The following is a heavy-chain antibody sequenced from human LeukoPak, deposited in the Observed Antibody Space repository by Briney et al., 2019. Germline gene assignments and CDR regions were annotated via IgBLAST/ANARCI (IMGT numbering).Heavy chain of an antibody. D-gene: IGHD3-10*01. CDR3: ARDLWFGDFDY. CDR2: IKQDGSEK. J-gene: IGHJ4*02. CDR1: GFTFSSYW. V-gene: IGHV3-7*03. Sequence: PGGSLRLSCAASGFTFSSYWMSWVRQAPGKGLEWVANIKQDGSEKYYVDSVKGRFTISRDKSKNTLYLQMNSLRAEDTAVYYCARDLWFGDFDYWGQGTLITVSS.